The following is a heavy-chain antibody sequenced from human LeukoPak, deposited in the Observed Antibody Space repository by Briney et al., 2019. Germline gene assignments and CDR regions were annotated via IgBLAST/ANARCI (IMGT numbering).Heavy chain of an antibody. D-gene: IGHD3-10*01. CDR1: GYSISSGYY. J-gene: IGHJ4*02. CDR2: IYHSGST. V-gene: IGHV4-38-2*02. Sequence: SETLSLTCTVSGYSISSGYYWGWIRQPPGEGLEWIGSIYHSGSTYYNPSLKSRVTISVDTSKNQFSLKLSSVTTADRAVYYCARYRAGEADFDYWGQGTLVTVSS. CDR3: ARYRAGEADFDY.